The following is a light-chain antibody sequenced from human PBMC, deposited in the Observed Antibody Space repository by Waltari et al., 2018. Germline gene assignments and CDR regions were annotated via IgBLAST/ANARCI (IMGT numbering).Light chain of an antibody. CDR1: QSLLHSNGYNY. J-gene: IGKJ3*01. CDR3: MQALLTDT. Sequence: DIVMTQSPLSLPVTPGEPASISCRSSQSLLHSNGYNYLDWYLQKPGQSPQLLIYLGSNRASGVPDRFSGSGSGTDFTLKISRVEAEDVGVYYCMQALLTDTFGPGTKVDI. V-gene: IGKV2-28*01. CDR2: LGS.